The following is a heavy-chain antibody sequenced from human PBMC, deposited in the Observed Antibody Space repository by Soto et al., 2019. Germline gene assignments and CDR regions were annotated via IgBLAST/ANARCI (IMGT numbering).Heavy chain of an antibody. D-gene: IGHD6-6*01. V-gene: IGHV4-34*01. J-gene: IGHJ6*03. CDR1: GGSFSGYY. CDR2: INHSGST. CDR3: ARDSSSSEGYYYYYYYMDV. Sequence: QVQLQQWGAGLLKPSETLSLTCAVYGGSFSGYYWSWIRQPPGKGLEWMGEINHSGSTNYNPSLTSRVTISVDKSKNQFSLKLSSVSAADTAVYYCARDSSSSEGYYYYYYYMDVWGKGTTVTVSS.